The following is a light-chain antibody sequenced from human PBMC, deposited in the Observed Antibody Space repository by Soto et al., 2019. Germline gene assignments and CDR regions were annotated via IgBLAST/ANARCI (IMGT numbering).Light chain of an antibody. CDR3: QQCHSYSLT. V-gene: IGKV1-5*03. CDR1: QSIRSR. Sequence: DIRMTQSPSTLSASVGDRVTITCRASQSIRSRLAWYQQKPGKAPKLLIYEASSLESGVPSRFSGRGSGTEFTLTITSLQPDDSATYYCQQCHSYSLTFGGGTKVEIK. J-gene: IGKJ4*01. CDR2: EAS.